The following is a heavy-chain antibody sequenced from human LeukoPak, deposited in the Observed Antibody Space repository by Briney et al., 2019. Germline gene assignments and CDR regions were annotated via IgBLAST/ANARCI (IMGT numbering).Heavy chain of an antibody. J-gene: IGHJ4*02. Sequence: GGSLRLSCTASVFTFSISAMSGVRQSPGKGVECVSAISGSGGSTYYADSVKGRFTISRDNSKNTLYLQMNSLRAEDTAVYYCARSCCSGGSCSSLEADYWGQGTLVTVSS. CDR3: ARSCCSGGSCSSLEADY. CDR2: ISGSGGST. D-gene: IGHD2-15*01. V-gene: IGHV3-23*01. CDR1: VFTFSISA.